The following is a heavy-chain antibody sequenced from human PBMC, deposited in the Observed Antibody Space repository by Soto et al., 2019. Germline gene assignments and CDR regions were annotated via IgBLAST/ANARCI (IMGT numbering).Heavy chain of an antibody. Sequence: PGGSLRLSCAASGFTFSGSAMHWVRQASGKGLEWVGRIRSKANSYATAYAASVKGRFTISRDDSKNTAYLQMNSLKTEDTAVYYCTRQLDNWNDFDYWGQGTLVTVSS. J-gene: IGHJ4*02. CDR1: GFTFSGSA. CDR3: TRQLDNWNDFDY. D-gene: IGHD1-1*01. CDR2: IRSKANSYAT. V-gene: IGHV3-73*01.